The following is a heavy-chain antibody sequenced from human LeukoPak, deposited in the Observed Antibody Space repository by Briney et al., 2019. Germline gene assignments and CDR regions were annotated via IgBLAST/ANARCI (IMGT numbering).Heavy chain of an antibody. CDR2: IFSSGNT. CDR1: GGSISTGSDY. Sequence: NPSETLSLTCTVSGGSISTGSDYWSWIRQPAGKGLEWIGRIFSSGNTNYNPSLKSRVTISLDTSKNQFSLKLSSVTAADTAVYYCARDLDYTRAFHIWGQGTMVTVSS. V-gene: IGHV4-61*02. J-gene: IGHJ3*02. D-gene: IGHD4-11*01. CDR3: ARDLDYTRAFHI.